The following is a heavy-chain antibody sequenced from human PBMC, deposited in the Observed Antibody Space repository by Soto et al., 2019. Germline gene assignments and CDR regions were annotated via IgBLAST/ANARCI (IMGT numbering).Heavy chain of an antibody. CDR1: GFTFTSSA. D-gene: IGHD1-20*01. V-gene: IGHV1-58*02. J-gene: IGHJ4*02. CDR3: VKGLNIDYKSNWLYFES. Sequence: SVKVSCKASGFTFTSSAMQWVRQARGQRLEWIGWIVVGSGNTNYAQKFQERVTITRDMSTSTAYMELSSLRVEDTALYYCVKGLNIDYKSNWLYFESWGQGAVVTVSS. CDR2: IVVGSGNT.